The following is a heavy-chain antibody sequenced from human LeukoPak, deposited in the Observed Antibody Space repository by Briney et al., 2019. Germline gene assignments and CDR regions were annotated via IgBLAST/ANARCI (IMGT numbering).Heavy chain of an antibody. D-gene: IGHD3-10*01. J-gene: IGHJ4*02. CDR3: ARQRITMVRGVTPFDY. V-gene: IGHV4-39*01. CDR1: GVSISSSTYY. Sequence: PWETLSLTCTVSGVSISSSTYYWAWIRQPPGKGLEWIGSIYYSGSTDYNPSLKSRVTISVDMSKNQFSLKLSSVTAADTAVYYCARQRITMVRGVTPFDYWGQGTLVTVSS. CDR2: IYYSGST.